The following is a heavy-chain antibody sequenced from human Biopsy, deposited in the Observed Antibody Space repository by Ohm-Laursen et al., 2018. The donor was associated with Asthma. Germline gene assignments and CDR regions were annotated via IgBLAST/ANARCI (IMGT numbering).Heavy chain of an antibody. Sequence: SLRLSCSASGFTFSSYAMHWVRQAPGKGLEWVAVISYDGSNKYYADSVRGRFTISRDNSKDTLYLQVNSLRGDDTAVYYCARGKTWGRSYYFDYWGQGTLVTVSS. CDR2: ISYDGSNK. CDR1: GFTFSSYA. V-gene: IGHV3-30-3*01. CDR3: ARGKTWGRSYYFDY. D-gene: IGHD6-6*01. J-gene: IGHJ4*02.